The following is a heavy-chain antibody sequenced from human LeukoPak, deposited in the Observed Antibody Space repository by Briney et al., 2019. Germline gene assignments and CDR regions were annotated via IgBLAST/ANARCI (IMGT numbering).Heavy chain of an antibody. CDR1: GFTFSSYA. D-gene: IGHD1-26*01. J-gene: IGHJ4*02. CDR2: ISGSGGST. Sequence: PGGSLRLSCTASGFTFSSYAMSCVRQAPGKGLEWVSAISGSGGSTYYADSVKGRFTISRDNSKNTLYLQMDSLRVEDTAVYYCAKDSGTYYKAFDYWGQGTLVTVSS. V-gene: IGHV3-23*01. CDR3: AKDSGTYYKAFDY.